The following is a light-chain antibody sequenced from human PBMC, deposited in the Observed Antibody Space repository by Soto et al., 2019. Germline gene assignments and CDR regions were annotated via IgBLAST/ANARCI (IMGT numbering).Light chain of an antibody. CDR3: QQYGSSPPYT. V-gene: IGKV3-20*01. CDR2: GSS. J-gene: IGKJ2*01. CDR1: QSVSNNY. Sequence: EVVLTQSPGTLSLSPGERATLSCRASQSVSNNYLAWYQQKPGQSPKLLIFGSSDRATGIPDRFSGSGSGAXXXXXISXXXXXDFAXYFCQQYGSSPPYTFGQGTKLEIK.